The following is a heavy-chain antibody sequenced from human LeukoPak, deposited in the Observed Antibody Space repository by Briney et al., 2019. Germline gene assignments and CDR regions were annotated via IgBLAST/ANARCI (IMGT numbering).Heavy chain of an antibody. J-gene: IGHJ4*02. V-gene: IGHV3-7*01. D-gene: IGHD2-2*01. CDR2: MKQDGSEK. CDR1: EFTFDNYA. Sequence: SGGSLRLSCAASEFTFDNYAMSWVRQAPGKGLEWVANMKQDGSEKYYVDSVKGRFTISRDNAKNSLYLQMNSLRAEDTAVYYCAREALGYCSSTSCPYYFDYWGQGTLVTVSS. CDR3: AREALGYCSSTSCPYYFDY.